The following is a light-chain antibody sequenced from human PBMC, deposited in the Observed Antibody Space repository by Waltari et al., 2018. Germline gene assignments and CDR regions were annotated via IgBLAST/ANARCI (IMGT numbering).Light chain of an antibody. CDR1: TSHIRLHT. CDR3: AAWDDSLIWV. J-gene: IGLJ3*02. CDR2: TNN. Sequence: QSVLTQPPSASGNPGQRVTLSCSGSTSHIRLHTVNWYRQLPGPAPKLLIYTNNQRPSGVPDRFSGSKSGTSASLAISGLQSEDEADYYCAAWDDSLIWVFGGGTKLTVL. V-gene: IGLV1-44*01.